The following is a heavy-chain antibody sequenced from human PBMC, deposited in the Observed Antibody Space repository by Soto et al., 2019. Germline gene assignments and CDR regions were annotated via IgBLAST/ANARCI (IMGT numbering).Heavy chain of an antibody. CDR2: ISYDGSNK. Sequence: GGSLRLSCAASGFTFSSYAMHWVRQAPGKGLEWVAVISYDGSNKYYADSVKGRFTISRDNSKNTLYLQMNSVRAEDTAVYYCARDQSFSPVTTDNALDYWGQGTLVTVSS. CDR3: ARDQSFSPVTTDNALDY. J-gene: IGHJ4*02. CDR1: GFTFSSYA. V-gene: IGHV3-30*04. D-gene: IGHD4-4*01.